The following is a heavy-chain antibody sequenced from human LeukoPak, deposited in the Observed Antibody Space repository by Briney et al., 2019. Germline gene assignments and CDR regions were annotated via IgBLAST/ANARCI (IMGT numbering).Heavy chain of an antibody. D-gene: IGHD2-21*02. CDR3: ATSLYGLNCGGDCYHDY. CDR1: GYSFTTYG. J-gene: IGHJ4*02. Sequence: GASVKVSCKASGYSFTTYGISWVRQAPGQGLEWLGWINTYNGNTNYAQKLQGRVTMTEDTSTDTAYMELSGLRSEDTAVYYCATSLYGLNCGGDCYHDYWGQGTLVTVSS. V-gene: IGHV1-18*01. CDR2: INTYNGNT.